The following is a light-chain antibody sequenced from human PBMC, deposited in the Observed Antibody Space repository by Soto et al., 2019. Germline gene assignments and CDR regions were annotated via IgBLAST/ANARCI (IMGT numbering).Light chain of an antibody. Sequence: QSVLTQPPSVSAAPGQKVTISCSGISSNIGNNYVSWYQQLPGTAPKLLIYDNNKRPSGIPDRFSGSKSGTSATLGITGLQTGDEADYYCGTWDSSLSVMVIGGGTKVTVL. V-gene: IGLV1-51*01. CDR2: DNN. J-gene: IGLJ2*01. CDR3: GTWDSSLSVMV. CDR1: SSNIGNNY.